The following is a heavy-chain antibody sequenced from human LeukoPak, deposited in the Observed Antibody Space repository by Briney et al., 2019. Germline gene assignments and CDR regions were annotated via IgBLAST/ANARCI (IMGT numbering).Heavy chain of an antibody. CDR2: ISDSNGNL. Sequence: GASVRVSCKASGYPFANFAISWVRQAPGQGLEWMGWISDSNGNLNYAQSLQGRVTMTTDKSTSTAYVELRSLTSDDTAVYYCASWLGAAGRRGASDWGQGTLVTVSS. V-gene: IGHV1-18*01. CDR3: ASWLGAAGRRGASD. D-gene: IGHD3-10*01. CDR1: GYPFANFA. J-gene: IGHJ4*02.